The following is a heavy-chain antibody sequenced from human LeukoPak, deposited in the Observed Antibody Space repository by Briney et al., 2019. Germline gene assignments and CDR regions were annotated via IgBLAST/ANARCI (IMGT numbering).Heavy chain of an antibody. D-gene: IGHD6-13*01. CDR1: GFTFSSYA. CDR3: AKDDSSSWYGDAFDI. Sequence: GGSLRLSCAASGFTFSSYAMSWVRQAPGKGLEWVSAISGSGGSTYYADSVKGRFTISRDNSENTLYLQMNSLRAEDTAVYYCAKDDSSSWYGDAFDIWGQGTMVTVSS. J-gene: IGHJ3*02. V-gene: IGHV3-23*01. CDR2: ISGSGGST.